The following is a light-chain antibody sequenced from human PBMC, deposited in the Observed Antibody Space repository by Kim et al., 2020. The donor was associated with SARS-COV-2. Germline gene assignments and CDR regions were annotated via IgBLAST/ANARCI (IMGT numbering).Light chain of an antibody. CDR2: DAS. Sequence: EIVMTQSPATLSVSPGERATLSCRASQSVSSNLAWYQQKPGQAPRLLIYDASTRATDIPARFSGSGSGTEFTLTISSLQSEDFAVYYCQQYNNWPPRYTFGQGTKLEI. J-gene: IGKJ2*01. CDR1: QSVSSN. CDR3: QQYNNWPPRYT. V-gene: IGKV3-15*01.